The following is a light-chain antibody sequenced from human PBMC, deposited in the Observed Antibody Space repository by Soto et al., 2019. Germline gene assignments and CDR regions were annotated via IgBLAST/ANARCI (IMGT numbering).Light chain of an antibody. J-gene: IGKJ1*01. CDR3: QQYNNWPRT. Sequence: DIGMTQSPANLSVSPGEGGTLXCRASQSMSSYLAWYQQNPGRAPRLLIYGASTRANGIPARFSGSGSGTEFTLTISSLQSEDFAVYYCQQYNNWPRTFGQGTKVDIK. CDR1: QSMSSY. CDR2: GAS. V-gene: IGKV3-15*01.